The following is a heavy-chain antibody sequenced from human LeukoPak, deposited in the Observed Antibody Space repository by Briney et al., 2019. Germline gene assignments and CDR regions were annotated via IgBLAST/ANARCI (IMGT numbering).Heavy chain of an antibody. V-gene: IGHV1-69*01. CDR2: IIPIFGTA. J-gene: IGHJ3*02. CDR1: GGTFSSYA. D-gene: IGHD3-22*01. Sequence: ASVKVSCKASGGTFSSYAISWVRQAPGQGLEWMGGIIPIFGTADYAQKFQGRVTITADESTSTAYMELSSLRSEDTAVYYCARGITMIVVVTKGIGAFGIWGQGTMVTVSS. CDR3: ARGITMIVVVTKGIGAFGI.